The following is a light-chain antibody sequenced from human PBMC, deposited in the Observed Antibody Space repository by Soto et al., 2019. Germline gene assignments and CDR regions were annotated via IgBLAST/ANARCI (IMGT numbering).Light chain of an antibody. CDR3: QKYDDWPWT. J-gene: IGKJ1*01. V-gene: IGKV3-15*01. Sequence: EKVMTQSPATLSLAPGESATLACGASRNVFTKVAWYQQKPGQPPRLLIFGASTRATGIPSRFSGGGSGTEFTLTISSLQPQDVAVYYCQKYDDWPWTFGQGTKV. CDR2: GAS. CDR1: RNVFTK.